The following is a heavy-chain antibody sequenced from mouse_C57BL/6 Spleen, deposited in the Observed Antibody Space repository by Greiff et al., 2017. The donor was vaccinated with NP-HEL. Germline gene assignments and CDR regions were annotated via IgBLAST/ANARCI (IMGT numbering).Heavy chain of an antibody. CDR3: ALRGIRYAMDY. V-gene: IGHV1-53*01. Sequence: VQLQESGTELVKPGASVKLSCKASGYTFTSYWMHWVKQRPGQGLEWIGNINPSNGGTNYNEKFKSKATLTVDKSSSTAYMQLRSLTSEDSAVYYCALRGIRYAMDYWGQGTSVTVSS. CDR1: GYTFTSYW. J-gene: IGHJ4*01. CDR2: INPSNGGT. D-gene: IGHD3-2*02.